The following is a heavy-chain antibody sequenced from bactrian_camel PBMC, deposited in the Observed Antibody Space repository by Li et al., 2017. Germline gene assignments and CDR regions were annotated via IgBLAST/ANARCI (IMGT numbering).Heavy chain of an antibody. V-gene: IGHV3S6*01. CDR1: GYTVGDGC. CDR2: IYTDRRLT. J-gene: IGHJ4*01. CDR3: AADPSVRWCMGRVFAEGATGFAY. Sequence: HVQLVESGGGSVQPGGSLRLSCRVSGYTVGDGCMGWVRQVPGKGREGVASIYTDRRLTYYADSVKGRFTISQDNAKNQIFLQMNNLKPEDTAMYYCAADPSVRWCMGRVFAEGATGFAYWGQGTQVTVS. D-gene: IGHD5*01.